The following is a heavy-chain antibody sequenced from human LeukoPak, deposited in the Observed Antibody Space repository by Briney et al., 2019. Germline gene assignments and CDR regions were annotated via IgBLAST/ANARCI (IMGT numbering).Heavy chain of an antibody. V-gene: IGHV2-70*01. Sequence: FGPALVKPTQTLTLTCTFSGFSLITSGMCVSWIRQPPGKALEWLALIDWDDDKYYSTSLKTRLTISKDTFKNQVVLTMTNMDRADTATYYCARISAYGDYYFDYWGQGTLVTVSS. CDR1: GFSLITSGMC. CDR2: IDWDDDK. J-gene: IGHJ4*02. D-gene: IGHD4-17*01. CDR3: ARISAYGDYYFDY.